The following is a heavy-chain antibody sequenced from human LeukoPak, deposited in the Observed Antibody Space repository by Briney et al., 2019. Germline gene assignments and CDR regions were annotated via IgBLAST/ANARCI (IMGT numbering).Heavy chain of an antibody. V-gene: IGHV1-2*06. D-gene: IGHD3-22*01. J-gene: IGHJ4*02. Sequence: GASVKVSCKASGYTFTGYYMHWVRQAPGQGLEWMGRINPNSGGTNYAQKFQGRVTMTRDTSISTAYMELSRLRSDDTAVYYCARDDDSSDRGLDYWGQGTLVTVSS. CDR1: GYTFTGYY. CDR2: INPNSGGT. CDR3: ARDDDSSDRGLDY.